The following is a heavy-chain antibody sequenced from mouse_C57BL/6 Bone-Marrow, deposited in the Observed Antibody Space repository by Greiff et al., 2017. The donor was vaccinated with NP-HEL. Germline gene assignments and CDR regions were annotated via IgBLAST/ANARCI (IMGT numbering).Heavy chain of an antibody. CDR3: ARSNYGRSDWYFGV. D-gene: IGHD1-1*01. CDR2: ISSGGSYT. J-gene: IGHJ1*03. Sequence: EVHLVESGGDLVKPGWSLKLSCAASGFTFTSYGMSWVRQTPDQGLEWVATISSGGSYTYYPDNLKVPVTFSRDNANNTLYLQLSSLTSEDTAMYYCARSNYGRSDWYFGVWGTGTTVTVAS. V-gene: IGHV5-6*01. CDR1: GFTFTSYG.